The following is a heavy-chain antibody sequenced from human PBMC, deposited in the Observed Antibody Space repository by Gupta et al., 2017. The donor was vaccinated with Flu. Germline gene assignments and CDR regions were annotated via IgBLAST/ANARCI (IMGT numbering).Heavy chain of an antibody. D-gene: IGHD2-2*03. CDR2: TYYRSKWYN. Sequence: QVQLQQSGPGLVQPSQTLSLTCTISGDSVSSRSAAWNWISQSPSGGLEWLGRTYYRSKWYNDYALSVQSRITISPGTSLDQFSLQLISVTPEDTAVYFCARDLGSRGLYAMDVWGQGTTVTVSS. V-gene: IGHV6-1*01. CDR1: GDSVSSRSAA. CDR3: ARDLGSRGLYAMDV. J-gene: IGHJ6*02.